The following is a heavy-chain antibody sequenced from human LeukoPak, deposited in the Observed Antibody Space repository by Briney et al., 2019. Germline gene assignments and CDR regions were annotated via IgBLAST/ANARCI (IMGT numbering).Heavy chain of an antibody. V-gene: IGHV4-4*07. J-gene: IGHJ6*03. Sequence: SETLSLTCTVSGGSISSYYWSWIRQPAGKGLEWLGRIYTSGSTNYNPSLKSRVTMSVDTSKNQFSLKLSSVTAADTAVYYCARGAPGRVYYYYMDVWGKGTTVTVSS. CDR1: GGSISSYY. CDR3: ARGAPGRVYYYYMDV. CDR2: IYTSGST.